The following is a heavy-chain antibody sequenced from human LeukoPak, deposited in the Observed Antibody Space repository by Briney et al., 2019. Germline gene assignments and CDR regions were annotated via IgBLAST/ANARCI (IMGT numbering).Heavy chain of an antibody. V-gene: IGHV1-2*02. CDR1: GYTFTGYY. CDR3: ARVARSFFAQYYYYYYYMDV. D-gene: IGHD3-3*02. CDR2: INPNSGGT. J-gene: IGHJ6*03. Sequence: ASVKVPCKASGYTFTGYYMHWVRQAPGQGLEWMGWINPNSGGTNYAQKFQGRVTMTRDTSISTAYMELSRLRSDDTAVYYCARVARSFFAQYYYYYYYMDVWGKGTTVTVSS.